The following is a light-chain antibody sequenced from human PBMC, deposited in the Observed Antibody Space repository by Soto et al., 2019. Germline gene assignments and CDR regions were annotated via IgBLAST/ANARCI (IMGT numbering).Light chain of an antibody. CDR1: SSNIGAGYD. V-gene: IGLV1-40*01. CDR3: QSYDSSLSGYV. J-gene: IGLJ1*01. Sequence: QSVLTQPPSVSEAPGQWVTISCTGSSSNIGAGYDAHWYQQVPGTAPKLLIYENNNRPSGVPDRFSGSNSGTSASLAITGLQAEDEAEYYCQSYDSSLSGYVFGTGTKVTVL. CDR2: ENN.